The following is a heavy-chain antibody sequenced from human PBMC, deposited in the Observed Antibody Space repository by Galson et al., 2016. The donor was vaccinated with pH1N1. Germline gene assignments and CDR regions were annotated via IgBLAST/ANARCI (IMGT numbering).Heavy chain of an antibody. CDR2: INPKSGVT. CDR1: GYTFTDYY. CDR3: ASVGDGYNLV. D-gene: IGHD5-24*01. V-gene: IGHV1-2*06. J-gene: IGHJ4*02. Sequence: SVKVSCKASGYTFTDYYLHRVRQAPGQGLKWMGRINPKSGVTDFAQNFQGRVTMTRDTSINTAYVELRRLRFDDTAVYYCASVGDGYNLVWGQGTLVTVSS.